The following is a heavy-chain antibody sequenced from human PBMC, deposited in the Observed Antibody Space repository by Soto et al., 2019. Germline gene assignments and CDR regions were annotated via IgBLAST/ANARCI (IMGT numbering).Heavy chain of an antibody. CDR3: ARDAEYSSVFDY. D-gene: IGHD6-6*01. J-gene: IGHJ4*02. Sequence: QVHLVESGGGVVLPARSLRLSCVASGFIFNSYGFHWVRQAPGRGLEWVAVISYDGNDKNYADSVKGRFTISRDNSNNTLFLQMDSLKSDDMALFYCARDAEYSSVFDYWGQGSLVTVSS. CDR2: ISYDGNDK. V-gene: IGHV3-30-3*01. CDR1: GFIFNSYG.